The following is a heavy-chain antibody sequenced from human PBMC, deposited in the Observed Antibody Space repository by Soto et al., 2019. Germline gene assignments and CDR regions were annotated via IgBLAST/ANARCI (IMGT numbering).Heavy chain of an antibody. CDR2: ISSNGGST. Sequence: LRLSCSASGFTFSSYAMHWVRQAPGKGLEYVSAISSNGGSTYYADSVKGRFTISRDNSKNTLYLQMSSLRAEDTAVYYCVKHAFSSSRPDDYWGQGTQVTVSS. V-gene: IGHV3-64D*06. CDR3: VKHAFSSSRPDDY. CDR1: GFTFSSYA. D-gene: IGHD6-13*01. J-gene: IGHJ4*02.